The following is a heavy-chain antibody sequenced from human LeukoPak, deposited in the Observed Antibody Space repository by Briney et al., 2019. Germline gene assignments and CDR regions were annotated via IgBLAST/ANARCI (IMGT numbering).Heavy chain of an antibody. CDR2: ISSSSSYI. V-gene: IGHV3-21*01. D-gene: IGHD5-12*01. Sequence: GGSLRLSCAASGFTFSSYSMNWVRQAPGKGLEWVSSISSSSSYIYYADSVKGRFTISRDNAKNSLCLQMNSLRAEDTAVYYCARLGGYDAFDYWGQGTLVTVSS. CDR3: ARLGGYDAFDY. J-gene: IGHJ4*02. CDR1: GFTFSSYS.